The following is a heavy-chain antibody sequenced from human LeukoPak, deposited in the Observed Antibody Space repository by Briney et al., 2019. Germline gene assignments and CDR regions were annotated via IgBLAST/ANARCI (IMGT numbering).Heavy chain of an antibody. CDR2: IYSGGST. CDR1: GFTVSSNY. J-gene: IGHJ4*02. CDR3: ARLSYGDYYFDY. D-gene: IGHD4-17*01. V-gene: IGHV3-53*01. Sequence: PGGSLRLSCAASGFTVSSNYMSWVRQAPGKGLEWVSVIYSGGSTYYADSVKGRFTISRDNSKNTLYLQMNSLRAEDTAVYYCARLSYGDYYFDYWGQGTLVTVSS.